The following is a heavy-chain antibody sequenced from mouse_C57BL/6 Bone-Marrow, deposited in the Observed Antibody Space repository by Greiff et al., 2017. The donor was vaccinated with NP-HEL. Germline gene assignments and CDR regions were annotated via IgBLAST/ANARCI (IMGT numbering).Heavy chain of an antibody. D-gene: IGHD1-1*01. CDR2: IYPRSGNT. CDR3: ARGTPYYGSSGAY. CDR1: GYTFTSYG. Sequence: VQLQQSGAELARPGASVKLSCKASGYTFTSYGISWVKQRTGQGLEWIGEIYPRSGNTYYNEKFKGKATLTADKSSSTAYMELRSLTSEDSAVYFCARGTPYYGSSGAYWGQGTLVTVSA. V-gene: IGHV1-81*01. J-gene: IGHJ3*01.